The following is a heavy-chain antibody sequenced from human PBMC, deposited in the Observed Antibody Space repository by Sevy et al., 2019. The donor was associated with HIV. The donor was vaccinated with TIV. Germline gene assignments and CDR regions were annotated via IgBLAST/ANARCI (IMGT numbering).Heavy chain of an antibody. D-gene: IGHD6-13*01. J-gene: IGHJ4*02. Sequence: SETLSLTCTVSGGSISSGDYYWSWIRQPPGKGLEWIGYIYYSGSTYYNPSLKSRVTISVDTSKNQFSLKLSSVTAADTAVYYCARVSAASRIFDYWGQRTLVTVSS. CDR2: IYYSGST. CDR1: GGSISSGDYY. V-gene: IGHV4-30-4*01. CDR3: ARVSAASRIFDY.